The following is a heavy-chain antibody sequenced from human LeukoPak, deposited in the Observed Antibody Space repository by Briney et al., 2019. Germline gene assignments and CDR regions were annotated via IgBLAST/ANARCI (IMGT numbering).Heavy chain of an antibody. CDR3: AKDLAWTYYYDSSGSDY. CDR1: GSTFSSYA. D-gene: IGHD3-22*01. J-gene: IGHJ4*02. V-gene: IGHV3-23*01. Sequence: PGGSLRLSCAASGSTFSSYAMSWVRQAPGKGLEWVSAISGSGGSTYYADSVKGRFTISRDNSKNTLHLQMNSLRAEDTAVYYCAKDLAWTYYYDSSGSDYWGQGTLVTVSS. CDR2: ISGSGGST.